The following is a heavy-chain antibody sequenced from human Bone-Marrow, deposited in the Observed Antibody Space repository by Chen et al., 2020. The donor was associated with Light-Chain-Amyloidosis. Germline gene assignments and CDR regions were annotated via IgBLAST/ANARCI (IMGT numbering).Heavy chain of an antibody. CDR1: GFTFSSYS. V-gene: IGHV3-48*01. CDR3: ARDSGEAAADDS. D-gene: IGHD6-25*01. Sequence: EVQLVESGGGLVQPGGSLRLSCTASGFTFSSYSMNWVRQAPGKGLEWFSYIGSNPNIIFYADSVKGRFTIYIDNANNSLYLQMHSLRAEDTAVYYCARDSGEAAADDSWGQGTLVTVSS. CDR2: IGSNPNII. J-gene: IGHJ4*02.